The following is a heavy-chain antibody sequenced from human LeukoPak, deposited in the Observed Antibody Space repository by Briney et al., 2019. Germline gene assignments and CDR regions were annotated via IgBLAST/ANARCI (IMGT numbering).Heavy chain of an antibody. D-gene: IGHD6-6*01. CDR1: GGSISSDGYY. J-gene: IGHJ4*02. V-gene: IGHV4-30-2*01. CDR2: IHHTGST. Sequence: SETLSLTCTVSGGSISSDGYYWSWIRQPPGKGPEWIGYIHHTGSTYYNPSLKSRVTISVDRSKNQFSLKLSSVTAADTAVYYCARGGRDSVVLFDYWGQGTLVTVSS. CDR3: ARGGRDSVVLFDY.